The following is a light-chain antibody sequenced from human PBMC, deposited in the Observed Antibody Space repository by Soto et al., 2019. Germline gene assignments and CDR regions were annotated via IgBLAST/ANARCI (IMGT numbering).Light chain of an antibody. V-gene: IGLV2-8*01. CDR1: SRDVGGYNY. CDR3: SSYAGSNNFVV. Sequence: QSALTQPTSASGSPGQSVTISCTGTSRDVGGYNYVSWYQQHPGKAPKLMIYEVNKRPSGVPDRFSGSKSGNTASLTVSGLQAEDEADYYCSSYAGSNNFVVFGGGTKLTVL. CDR2: EVN. J-gene: IGLJ2*01.